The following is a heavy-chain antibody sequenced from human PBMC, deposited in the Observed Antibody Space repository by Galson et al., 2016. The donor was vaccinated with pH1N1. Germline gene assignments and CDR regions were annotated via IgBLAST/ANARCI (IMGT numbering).Heavy chain of an antibody. CDR2: IYLGGSLI. CDR3: ARQNDYGDYRGDAFDI. D-gene: IGHD4-17*01. Sequence: QSGAEVKKPGESLKISCKGSGHKFTSSWIGWVRQMPGKGLEWMGIIYLGGSLIRYRPSFQGQVTISADKSVNIVYLEWGSLKASDTAMYYCARQNDYGDYRGDAFDIGGQGTPVSVSS. J-gene: IGHJ3*02. V-gene: IGHV5-51*01. CDR1: GHKFTSSW.